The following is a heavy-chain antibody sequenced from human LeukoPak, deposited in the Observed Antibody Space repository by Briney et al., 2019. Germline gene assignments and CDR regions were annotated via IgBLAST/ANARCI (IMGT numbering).Heavy chain of an antibody. V-gene: IGHV3-23*01. Sequence: GGSLRLSCAASGFTFSSYAMSWVRQAPGKGLEWVSTISGSGTTTYHADSVKGRFTVSRDISKNTLYLQMNSLTAEDTAVYYCARHRGPSLYSSAYFDYWGQGTLVPVSS. J-gene: IGHJ4*02. CDR2: ISGSGTTT. CDR1: GFTFSSYA. D-gene: IGHD3-22*01. CDR3: ARHRGPSLYSSAYFDY.